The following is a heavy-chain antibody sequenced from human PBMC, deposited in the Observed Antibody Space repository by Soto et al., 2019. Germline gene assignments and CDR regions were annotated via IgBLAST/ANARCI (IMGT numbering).Heavy chain of an antibody. Sequence: HVQLVESGGGVVQPGRSLRLSCATSGFTFSSYGMHWVRQAPGKGLEWVALISYDGSIKYYADSVKGRFTISRDNSQNTLYLQMNSLRPEDTAVYYCAKRSRAFDWLLCYFDYWGQGTLVTVSS. J-gene: IGHJ4*02. V-gene: IGHV3-30*18. CDR1: GFTFSSYG. D-gene: IGHD3-9*01. CDR2: ISYDGSIK. CDR3: AKRSRAFDWLLCYFDY.